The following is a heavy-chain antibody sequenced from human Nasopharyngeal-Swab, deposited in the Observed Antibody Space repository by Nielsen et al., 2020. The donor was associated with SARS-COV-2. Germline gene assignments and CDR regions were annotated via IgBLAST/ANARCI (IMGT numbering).Heavy chain of an antibody. CDR2: INPSGGST. D-gene: IGHD6-19*01. J-gene: IGHJ4*02. CDR1: GYTFTSYY. Sequence: ASVKVSCKASGYTFTSYYIHWVRQDAGQGLEGMGIINPSGGSTSYAQKFQGRVTMTRDTSTSTVYMELSSLTSEDTAVYYCARSTYSSGWYYFDYWGQGTLVTVSS. CDR3: ARSTYSSGWYYFDY. V-gene: IGHV1-46*01.